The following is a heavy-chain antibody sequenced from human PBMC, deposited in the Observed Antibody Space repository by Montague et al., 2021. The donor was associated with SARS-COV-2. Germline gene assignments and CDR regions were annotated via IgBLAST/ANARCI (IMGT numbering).Heavy chain of an antibody. D-gene: IGHD3-10*01. CDR2: IYYSGST. V-gene: IGHV4-59*01. CDR3: ASADITMVRGVNQWAFDI. CDR1: GGSISTYY. J-gene: IGHJ3*02. Sequence: SETLSLTCTVSGGSISTYYWSWIRHPPGKGLEWIGYIYYSGSTNYYPSLKSRVTISVDTSKNQFSLELSSVTAADTAVYYCASADITMVRGVNQWAFDIWCQGTMVTVSS.